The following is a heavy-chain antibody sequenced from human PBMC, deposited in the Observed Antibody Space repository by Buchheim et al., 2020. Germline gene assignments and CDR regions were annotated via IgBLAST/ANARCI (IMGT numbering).Heavy chain of an antibody. V-gene: IGHV4-59*01. Sequence: QVQLQESGPGLVKPSETLSLTCTVSGGSISSYYWSWIRQPPGKGLEWIRYIYYSGSTNYNPSLKSRVTISVDTSKNQFSLKLSSVTAADTAVYYCARASSYYDYVWGSYRPDHFDYWGQGTL. J-gene: IGHJ4*02. CDR2: IYYSGST. D-gene: IGHD3-16*02. CDR3: ARASSYYDYVWGSYRPDHFDY. CDR1: GGSISSYY.